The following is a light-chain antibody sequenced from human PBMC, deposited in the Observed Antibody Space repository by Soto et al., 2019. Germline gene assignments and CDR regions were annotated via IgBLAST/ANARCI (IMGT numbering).Light chain of an antibody. CDR3: YSAADNS. CDR2: KDS. V-gene: IGLV3-27*01. J-gene: IGLJ2*01. CDR1: VLAKKY. Sequence: SYELTQPSSVSVSPGQTARITCSGDVLAKKYARWFQQKPGQAPVLVIYKDSEWPSGIPERFSGSSSGTTVTLTISGAQVEDEADYYCYSAADNSFGGGTKLTVL.